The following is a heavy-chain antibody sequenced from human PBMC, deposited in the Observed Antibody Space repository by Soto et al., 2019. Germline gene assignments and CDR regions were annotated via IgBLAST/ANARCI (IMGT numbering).Heavy chain of an antibody. D-gene: IGHD3-10*01. Sequence: QVQLVQSGAEVKKPGASVKVSCKASGYTFTSYGISWVRQAPGQGLEWMGWISAYNGNTNYAQKLQGRVTMTTDTATSTAYMELRSLRSDDTAVYYCARGRTGNYYGSGSYYLNWFDPWGQGTLVTVSS. CDR1: GYTFTSYG. J-gene: IGHJ5*02. V-gene: IGHV1-18*01. CDR2: ISAYNGNT. CDR3: ARGRTGNYYGSGSYYLNWFDP.